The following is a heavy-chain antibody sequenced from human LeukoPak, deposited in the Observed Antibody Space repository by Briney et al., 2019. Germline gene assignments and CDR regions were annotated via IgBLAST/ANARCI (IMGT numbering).Heavy chain of an antibody. D-gene: IGHD6-13*01. V-gene: IGHV3-49*03. CDR3: TRGVAAAALQLIDY. J-gene: IGHJ4*02. CDR2: IRSKAYGGTT. CDR1: GFTFGDYA. Sequence: GRSLRLSCTASGFTFGDYAMSWFRQAPGKGLEWVGFIRSKAYGGTTEYAASVKGRFTISRDDSKSIAYLQMNSLKTEDTAVYYCTRGVAAAALQLIDYWGQGTLVTVSS.